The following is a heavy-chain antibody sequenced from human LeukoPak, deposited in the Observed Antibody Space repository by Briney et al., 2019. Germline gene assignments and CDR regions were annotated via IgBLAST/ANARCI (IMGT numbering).Heavy chain of an antibody. D-gene: IGHD2-2*01. Sequence: ASVKVSCKASGGTFTSHTITWVRQASGQGLEWMGGTIPFLGAAHTAQKFQGRVTITTDVSTDTAYLELSSLRSEDTAVYYCATDRNLEDCRSSSCYGVWAFNVWGQGTMVTVSS. CDR1: GGTFTSHT. J-gene: IGHJ3*01. CDR3: ATDRNLEDCRSSSCYGVWAFNV. V-gene: IGHV1-69*05. CDR2: TIPFLGAA.